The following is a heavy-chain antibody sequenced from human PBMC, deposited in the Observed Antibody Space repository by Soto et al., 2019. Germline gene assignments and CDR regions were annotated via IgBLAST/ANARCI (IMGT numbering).Heavy chain of an antibody. V-gene: IGHV4-39*01. J-gene: IGHJ5*02. Sequence: QLQLQESGPGLVKPSETLSLTCTVSGGSISSSSYYWGWIRQPPGKGLEWIGSIYYSGSTYYNPSLKSRVTISVDTSKNQFSLKLSSVTAADTAVYYCASGLWFGETNWFDPWGQGTLVTVSS. CDR1: GGSISSSSYY. CDR2: IYYSGST. CDR3: ASGLWFGETNWFDP. D-gene: IGHD3-10*01.